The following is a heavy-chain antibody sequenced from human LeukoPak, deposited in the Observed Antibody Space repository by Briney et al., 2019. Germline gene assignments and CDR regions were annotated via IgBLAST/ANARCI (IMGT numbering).Heavy chain of an antibody. D-gene: IGHD1-26*01. CDR2: IIPIFGTA. CDR3: ARVAEVSSQPLWD. J-gene: IGHJ4*02. Sequence: KVSCKASGGTFSSYAISWVRQAPGQGLEWMGGIIPIFGTANYAQKFQGRVTITTDESTSTAYMELSSLRSEDTAVYYCARVAEVSSQPLWDWGQGTLVTVSS. CDR1: GGTFSSYA. V-gene: IGHV1-69*05.